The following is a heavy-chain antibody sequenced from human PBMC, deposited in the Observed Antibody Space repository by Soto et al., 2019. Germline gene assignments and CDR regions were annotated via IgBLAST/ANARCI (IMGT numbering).Heavy chain of an antibody. V-gene: IGHV3-30*18. CDR2: ISYDGSNK. J-gene: IGHJ4*02. CDR1: GFTFSSFG. Sequence: PGGSLRLSCAASGFTFSSFGMHWVRQAPGKGLEWVAVISYDGSNKYYADSVKGRFTISRDNSKNTLYLQMNSLRAEDTALYYCAKGAWLDSWGQGSLVTVSS. CDR3: AKGAWLDS.